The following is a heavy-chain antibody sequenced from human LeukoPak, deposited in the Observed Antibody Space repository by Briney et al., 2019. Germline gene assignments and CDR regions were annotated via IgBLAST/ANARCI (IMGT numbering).Heavy chain of an antibody. Sequence: GGSLRLSCVVSGFTFSNYAMSWVRQAQGKGLEWLANIQRDGNEKHYLDSVKGRFSISRDNAKNSLYLQMNSLRADDTAVYYCVRSLRAPGDFWGPGTLVTVSS. CDR3: VRSLRAPGDF. J-gene: IGHJ4*02. CDR1: GFTFSNYA. CDR2: IQRDGNEK. V-gene: IGHV3-7*01.